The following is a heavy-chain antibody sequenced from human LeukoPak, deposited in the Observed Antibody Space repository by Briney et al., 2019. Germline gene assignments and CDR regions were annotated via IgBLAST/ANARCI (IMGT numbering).Heavy chain of an antibody. J-gene: IGHJ4*02. Sequence: GRSLRLSCAASGFTFSSYGMHWVRQAPGKGLEWVAVIWYDGSNKYYADSVKGRFTISRDNSKNTLYLQMNSLRAEDTAVYYCARGLGKYCSGGSCYPPANYWGQGTLVTVSP. CDR2: IWYDGSNK. CDR1: GFTFSSYG. V-gene: IGHV3-33*01. D-gene: IGHD2-15*01. CDR3: ARGLGKYCSGGSCYPPANY.